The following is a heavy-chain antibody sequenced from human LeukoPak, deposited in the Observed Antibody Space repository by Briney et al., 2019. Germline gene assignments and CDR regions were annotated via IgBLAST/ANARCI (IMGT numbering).Heavy chain of an antibody. CDR1: GYTFTGYY. D-gene: IGHD5-18*01. J-gene: IGHJ4*02. CDR3: ARVEYSYGYGFDY. Sequence: ASVKVSCKASGYTFTGYYMHWERQAPGQGLEWMGWINPNSGGTNYAQKFQGRVTMTRDTSISTAYMELSRLRSDDTAVYYCARVEYSYGYGFDYWGQGTLVTVSS. V-gene: IGHV1-2*02. CDR2: INPNSGGT.